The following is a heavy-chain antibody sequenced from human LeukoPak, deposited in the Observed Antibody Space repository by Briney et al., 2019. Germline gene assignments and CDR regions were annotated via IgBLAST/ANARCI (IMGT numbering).Heavy chain of an antibody. CDR1: GYTFTGYY. V-gene: IGHV1-8*02. Sequence: GASVKVSCKASGYTFTGYYIHWVRQATGQGLEWVGWMNPKSGYTGSAQKFQGRVTMTRTTSISTAYMELSSLTSEDTAVYYCARTNGDLDYWGQGSLVTVSS. J-gene: IGHJ4*02. CDR3: ARTNGDLDY. CDR2: MNPKSGYT. D-gene: IGHD4-17*01.